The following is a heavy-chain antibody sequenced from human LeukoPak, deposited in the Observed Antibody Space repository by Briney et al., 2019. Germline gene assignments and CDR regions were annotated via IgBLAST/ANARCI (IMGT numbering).Heavy chain of an antibody. J-gene: IGHJ6*03. V-gene: IGHV3-53*01. CDR1: GFRLSGTY. D-gene: IGHD5-18*01. CDR3: ARDNGGTAMAYYYYYYMDV. Sequence: PGGSLRLSCAASGFRLSGTYMSWVRQAPGKGLEWVSVLFRDDDTYYADSVKGRFTISRDSSKNTVSLQMNSLGAEDTAVYYCARDNGGTAMAYYYYYYMDVWGKGTTVTISS. CDR2: LFRDDDT.